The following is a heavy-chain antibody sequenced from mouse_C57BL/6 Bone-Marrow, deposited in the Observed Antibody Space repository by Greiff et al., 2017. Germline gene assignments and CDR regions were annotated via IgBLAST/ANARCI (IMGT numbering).Heavy chain of an antibody. V-gene: IGHV8-12*01. CDR2: IYWDDDK. CDR1: GFSLSTSGMG. J-gene: IGHJ1*03. D-gene: IGHD6-1*01. CDR3: ARRGLGSLLYWYFDV. Sequence: QVQLKESGPGILQSSQTLSLTCSFSGFSLSTSGMGVSWIRQPSGKGLEWLAHIYWDDDKRYNPSLKSRLTISKDTSRNQVFLKITSVDTADTATYYCARRGLGSLLYWYFDVWGTGTTVTVSS.